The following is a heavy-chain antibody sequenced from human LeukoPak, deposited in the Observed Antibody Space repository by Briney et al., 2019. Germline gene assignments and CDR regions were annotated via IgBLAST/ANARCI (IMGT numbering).Heavy chain of an antibody. D-gene: IGHD6-13*01. CDR3: ARAHSSSWYSTYYYYYMDV. CDR1: GFTFSSYW. V-gene: IGHV3-7*04. Sequence: GGSLRLSCAASGFTFSSYWMSWVRQAPGKGLEWVANIKQDGSEKYYVDSVKGRFTISRDNAKNSLYLQMNSLRAEDTAVYYCARAHSSSWYSTYYYYYMDVWGKGTTVTVSS. J-gene: IGHJ6*03. CDR2: IKQDGSEK.